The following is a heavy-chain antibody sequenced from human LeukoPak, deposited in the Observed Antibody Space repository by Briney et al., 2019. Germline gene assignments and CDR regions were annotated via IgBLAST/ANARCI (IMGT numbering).Heavy chain of an antibody. CDR3: AREVSRWPYYFDY. J-gene: IGHJ4*02. D-gene: IGHD4-23*01. Sequence: PSETLSLTCTVSGGSISSGDYYWSWIRQPPGKGLEWIGYIYYSGSTYYNPSLKSRVTIPVDTSKNQFSLKLSSVTAADTAVYYCAREVSRWPYYFDYWGQGTLVTVSS. V-gene: IGHV4-30-4*01. CDR2: IYYSGST. CDR1: GGSISSGDYY.